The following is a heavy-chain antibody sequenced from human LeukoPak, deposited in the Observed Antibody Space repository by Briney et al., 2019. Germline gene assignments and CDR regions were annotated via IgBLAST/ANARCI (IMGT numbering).Heavy chain of an antibody. CDR1: GFTFTSYS. V-gene: IGHV3-21*01. Sequence: GGSLRLSCAASGFTFTSYSMNWVRQSPGRGLEWVSSITSTSTYIYYADSLKGRFTISRDNAKNSLYLQMNSLTDEDTALYYCVRDKDWGFDYWGQGTLVTVSS. CDR3: VRDKDWGFDY. J-gene: IGHJ4*02. CDR2: ITSTSTYI. D-gene: IGHD7-27*01.